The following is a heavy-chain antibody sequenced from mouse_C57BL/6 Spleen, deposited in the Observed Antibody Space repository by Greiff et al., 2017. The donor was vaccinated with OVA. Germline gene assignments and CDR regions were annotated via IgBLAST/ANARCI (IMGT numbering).Heavy chain of an antibody. CDR3: ARRIYRNYYAMDY. V-gene: IGHV1-76*01. CDR2: IYPGSGNT. D-gene: IGHD2-14*01. Sequence: QVQLQQSGAELVRPGASVKLSCKASGYTFTDYYINWVKQRPGQGLEWIARIYPGSGNTYYNEKFKGKATLTAEKSSSTAYMQLSSLTSEDSAVYFCARRIYRNYYAMDYWGQGTSVTVSS. J-gene: IGHJ4*01. CDR1: GYTFTDYY.